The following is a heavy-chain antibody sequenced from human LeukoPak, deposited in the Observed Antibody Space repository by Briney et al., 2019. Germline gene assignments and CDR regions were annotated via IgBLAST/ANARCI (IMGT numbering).Heavy chain of an antibody. CDR3: ARDLSLIALTD. J-gene: IGHJ4*02. CDR2: ITGSGGST. CDR1: GCTFGDYS. D-gene: IGHD3-22*01. Sequence: GGSLTLSCIASGCTFGDYSMSWFRQAPGKGLEWVSGITGSGGSTYYADSVKGRFAISRDNAKTTVYLQMNSLRAEDTAVYYCARDLSLIALTDWGQGTLVTVSS. V-gene: IGHV3-23*01.